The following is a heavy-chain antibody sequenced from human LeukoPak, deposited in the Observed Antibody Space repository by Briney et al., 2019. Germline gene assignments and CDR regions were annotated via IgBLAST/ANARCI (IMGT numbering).Heavy chain of an antibody. Sequence: ASVKVSCKASGFTFTNYYMHWVRQAPGQGLEWMGLINPSGSNTNYAQKFRGRVTMTRDTSATTAYMELSSLRSEDTAVYYCAGKYSSSSSLDYWGQGTLVTVSS. CDR3: AGKYSSSSSLDY. CDR2: INPSGSNT. D-gene: IGHD6-6*01. V-gene: IGHV1-46*01. CDR1: GFTFTNYY. J-gene: IGHJ4*02.